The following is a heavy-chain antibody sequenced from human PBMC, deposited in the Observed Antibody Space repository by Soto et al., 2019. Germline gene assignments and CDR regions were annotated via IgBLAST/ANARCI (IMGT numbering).Heavy chain of an antibody. V-gene: IGHV1-69*12. J-gene: IGHJ4*02. D-gene: IGHD4-4*01. Sequence: QVQLVQSGAEVKKPGSSVKVSCKASGGTFSSYAISWVLQSPGQGLEWRGGLLPIFGTANYAQKFQGRVTITADDSTSTAYMELSSLRSEDTAVYYCARAPIYSNRGRHPFDYWGQGTLVTVSS. CDR1: GGTFSSYA. CDR3: ARAPIYSNRGRHPFDY. CDR2: LLPIFGTA.